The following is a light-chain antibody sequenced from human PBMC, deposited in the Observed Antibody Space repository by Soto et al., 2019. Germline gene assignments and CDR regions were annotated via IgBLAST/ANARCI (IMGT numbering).Light chain of an antibody. J-gene: IGLJ3*02. CDR2: EVS. CDR1: SSDIGGYNY. CDR3: SSYTTTSALEV. Sequence: QSALTQPASVSGSPGQSITISCTGTSSDIGGYNYVSWYQQHPDKAPKLIIYEVSDRPSGVSIRFSGSKSGNTASLTISGLQAEDEADYYCSSYTTTSALEVFGGGTKLTVL. V-gene: IGLV2-14*01.